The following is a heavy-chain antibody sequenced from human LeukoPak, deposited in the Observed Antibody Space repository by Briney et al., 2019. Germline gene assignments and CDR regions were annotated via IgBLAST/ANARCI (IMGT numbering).Heavy chain of an antibody. CDR3: ARDPRPRGYSSSSEWFDP. J-gene: IGHJ5*02. CDR1: GYTFTGYY. Sequence: GASVKVSCKASGYTFTGYYMHWVRQAPRQGLEWMGRINPNSGGTNYAQKFQGRVTMTRDTSISTAYMELSRLRSDDTAVYYCARDPRPRGYSSSSEWFDPWGQGTLVTVSS. D-gene: IGHD6-13*01. V-gene: IGHV1-2*06. CDR2: INPNSGGT.